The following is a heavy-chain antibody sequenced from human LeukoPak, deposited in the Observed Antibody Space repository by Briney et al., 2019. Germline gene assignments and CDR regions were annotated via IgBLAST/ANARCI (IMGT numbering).Heavy chain of an antibody. Sequence: ASVKVSCQASDYTFKRYGISWVRQAPGQGLEGMGWISAYNGNTNYAQKFQGRGTMTTDTSTSTAYMELSSLRSEDTAVYYCARWEYCSGGSCQGFDPWGQGTLVTVSS. J-gene: IGHJ5*02. CDR1: DYTFKRYG. D-gene: IGHD2-15*01. CDR2: ISAYNGNT. CDR3: ARWEYCSGGSCQGFDP. V-gene: IGHV1-18*01.